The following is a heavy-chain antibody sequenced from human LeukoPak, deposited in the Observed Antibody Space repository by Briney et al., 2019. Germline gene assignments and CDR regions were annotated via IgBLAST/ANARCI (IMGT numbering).Heavy chain of an antibody. V-gene: IGHV1-2*02. CDR3: AREEMVRELLIDY. Sequence: ASVKVSCKASGYTFTGYYMHWVRQAPRQGLEWMGWINPNSGGTNYAQKFQGRVTMTRDTSISTAYMELSRLRSDDTAVYYCAREEMVRELLIDYWGQGTLVTVSS. D-gene: IGHD1-26*01. J-gene: IGHJ4*02. CDR1: GYTFTGYY. CDR2: INPNSGGT.